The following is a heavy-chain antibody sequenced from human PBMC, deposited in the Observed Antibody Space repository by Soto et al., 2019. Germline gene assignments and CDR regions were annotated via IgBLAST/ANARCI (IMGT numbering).Heavy chain of an antibody. J-gene: IGHJ4*02. D-gene: IGHD6-13*01. CDR1: GFTFSSFA. Sequence: PGGSLRLSCAASGFTFSSFAMSWVRQAPGKGLDWASAISGSGGSTYSADSVKGRFTISRDNSKNTLYLQMSSLRAEDTAVYYCARGSSAGKGSPPDFWGQGPLVTV. CDR3: ARGSSAGKGSPPDF. V-gene: IGHV3-23*01. CDR2: ISGSGGST.